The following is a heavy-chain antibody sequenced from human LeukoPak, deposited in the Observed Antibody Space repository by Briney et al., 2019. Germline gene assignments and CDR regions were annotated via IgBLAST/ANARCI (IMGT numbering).Heavy chain of an antibody. J-gene: IGHJ6*03. Sequence: GGSLRLSCAASGFTFSSYSMNWVRQAPGKGLEWVANIKQDGSEKYYVDSVKGRFTISRDNAKNSLYLQMNSLRAEDTAVYYCARTLYGCSSTSCYYYYYMDVWGKGTTVTVSS. CDR1: GFTFSSYS. V-gene: IGHV3-7*01. CDR3: ARTLYGCSSTSCYYYYYMDV. D-gene: IGHD2-2*01. CDR2: IKQDGSEK.